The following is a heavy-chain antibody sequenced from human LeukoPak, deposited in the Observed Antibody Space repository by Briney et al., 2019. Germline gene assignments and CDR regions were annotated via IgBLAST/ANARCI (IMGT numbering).Heavy chain of an antibody. Sequence: SETLSLTCTVSGGSINSDFWSWIRQPPGKGLEWIGYVYSTGSTNYNPSLSSRVSISIDTSKNQFSLKLTSMTAADTAVYYCAKVGAVADTQGMGYFDYWGQGTLVTVSS. CDR2: VYSTGST. CDR3: AKVGAVADTQGMGYFDY. V-gene: IGHV4-59*01. D-gene: IGHD6-19*01. CDR1: GGSINSDF. J-gene: IGHJ4*02.